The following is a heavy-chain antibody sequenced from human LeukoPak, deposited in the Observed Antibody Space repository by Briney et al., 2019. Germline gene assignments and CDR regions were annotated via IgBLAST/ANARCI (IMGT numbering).Heavy chain of an antibody. D-gene: IGHD1-26*01. V-gene: IGHV1-24*01. Sequence: ASVKVSCKVSGYALTELSMHWVRQAPGKGLEWMGGFDPEDGETIYAQKFQGRVTMTGDTSTDTAYMELSSLRSEDTAVYYCATDGSGSYYAFDIWGQGTMVTVSS. CDR2: FDPEDGET. J-gene: IGHJ3*02. CDR1: GYALTELS. CDR3: ATDGSGSYYAFDI.